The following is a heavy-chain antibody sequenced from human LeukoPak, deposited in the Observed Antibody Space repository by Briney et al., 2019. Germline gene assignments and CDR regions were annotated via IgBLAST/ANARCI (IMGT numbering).Heavy chain of an antibody. D-gene: IGHD2-21*01. Sequence: GGSLRLSCEASGFTFSSHSMTWVRQAPGKTLEWISYIGHIGSPAHYADSVRGRFTISRDNAKNSLYLQMNSLTVEDTAVYYCARDQRPYCGGECYCAIDLWGRGTLVTVSS. J-gene: IGHJ3*01. V-gene: IGHV3-48*01. CDR2: IGHIGSPA. CDR1: GFTFSSHS. CDR3: ARDQRPYCGGECYCAIDL.